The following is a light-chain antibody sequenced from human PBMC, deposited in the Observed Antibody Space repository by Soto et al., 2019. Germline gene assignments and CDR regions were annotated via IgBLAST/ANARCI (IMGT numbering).Light chain of an antibody. CDR2: GAS. V-gene: IGKV3D-15*01. CDR1: QRVGTN. Sequence: EIVMTQAQATLSVSPGERATLSCRARQRVGTNLAWYQQKPGQAPRLLIYGASTRATGIPPRFTASGSGTEFTLSISSLEYEDSAIYYCQQYKNGPPWTFGQGTTVEF. J-gene: IGKJ1*01. CDR3: QQYKNGPPWT.